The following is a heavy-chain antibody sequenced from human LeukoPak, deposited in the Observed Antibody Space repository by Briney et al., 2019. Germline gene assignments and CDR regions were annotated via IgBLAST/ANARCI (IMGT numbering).Heavy chain of an antibody. J-gene: IGHJ4*02. D-gene: IGHD3-22*01. CDR3: ARQSGTYSYDSSGYYLDY. CDR1: GYSFTTYW. V-gene: IGHV5-51*01. Sequence: GESLKISCKASGYSFTTYWIGWVRQMPGKGLEWMGINYLGDSDTRYSPSFQGQVTISADKSISTAYLQWSSLKASDTAMYYCARQSGTYSYDSSGYYLDYWGQGTLVTVSS. CDR2: NYLGDSDT.